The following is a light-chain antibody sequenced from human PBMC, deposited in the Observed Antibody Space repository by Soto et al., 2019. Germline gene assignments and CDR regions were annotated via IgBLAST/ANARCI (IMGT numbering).Light chain of an antibody. Sequence: EFVLTQTPGTLSLSPGERATLSCRASQTVSNNYLARYQQKPGQAPRLLIYDASSRATGIPDRFSSGGSGTDFTLTIVRLEPADVAVYYCQQFSLYPLTFGGGTKLEIK. J-gene: IGKJ4*01. CDR1: QTVSNNY. CDR2: DAS. CDR3: QQFSLYPLT. V-gene: IGKV3-20*01.